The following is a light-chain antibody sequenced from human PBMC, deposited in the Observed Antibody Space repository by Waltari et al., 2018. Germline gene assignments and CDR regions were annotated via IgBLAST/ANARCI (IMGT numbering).Light chain of an antibody. CDR2: GAS. V-gene: IGKV3-20*01. J-gene: IGKJ1*01. CDR3: QQYGSSRPWM. Sequence: VLTQSPGTLSLSPGDRVTLSCRASQSVSTGYLAWYQQKPGQAPRLLLYGASSRATGLPDRCSGSGSGTDFTLSSSRLEPEDCAVNGWQQYGSSRPWMFGQGTRVDIK. CDR1: QSVSTGY.